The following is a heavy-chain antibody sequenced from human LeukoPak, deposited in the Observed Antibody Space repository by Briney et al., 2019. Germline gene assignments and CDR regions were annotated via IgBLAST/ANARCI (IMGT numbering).Heavy chain of an antibody. D-gene: IGHD2-15*01. V-gene: IGHV3-33*05. CDR3: AKADIVVVVAATNWFDP. CDR1: GFSFSTFG. J-gene: IGHJ5*02. CDR2: ISKDESNK. Sequence: PGGSLRLSCAASGFSFSTFGMHWVRQTPGKGLEWVSHISKDESNKYYADSVKGRFTISRDNSKNTLYLQMNSLRAEDTAVYYCAKADIVVVVAATNWFDPWGQGTLVTVSS.